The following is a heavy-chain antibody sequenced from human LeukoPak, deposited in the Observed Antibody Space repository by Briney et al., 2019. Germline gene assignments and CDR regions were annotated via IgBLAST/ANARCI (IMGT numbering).Heavy chain of an antibody. CDR1: KFTFCDYY. CDR2: VDYGGGDT. D-gene: IGHD6-19*01. J-gene: IGHJ4*02. Sequence: GGCLRLSSAASKFTFCDYYMSWVRQALGKGVELVSSVDYGGGDTHYAASVMGRFTISRDNSKNTLYLQLNSLSADDTAVYYCARNSGWYGVSWGQGTLVTVSS. V-gene: IGHV3-23*01. CDR3: ARNSGWYGVS.